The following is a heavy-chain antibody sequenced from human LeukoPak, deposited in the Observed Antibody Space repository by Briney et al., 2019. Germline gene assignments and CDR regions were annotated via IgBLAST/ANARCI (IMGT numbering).Heavy chain of an antibody. D-gene: IGHD2-21*02. J-gene: IGHJ5*02. CDR2: IYSGGST. CDR1: GFTVSSNY. Sequence: PGGSLRLSCAASGFTVSSNYMSWVRQAPGKGLEWVSVIYSGGSTYYADSVKGRFTISRDNSKNTLYLQMNSLRAEDTAVYYCARSEAYCGGDCYSSWGQGTLVTVPS. CDR3: ARSEAYCGGDCYSS. V-gene: IGHV3-66*01.